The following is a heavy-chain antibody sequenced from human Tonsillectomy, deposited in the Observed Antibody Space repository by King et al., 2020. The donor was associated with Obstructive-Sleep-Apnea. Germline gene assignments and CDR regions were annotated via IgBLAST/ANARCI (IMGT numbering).Heavy chain of an antibody. V-gene: IGHV4-30-2*01. Sequence: LQLQESGSGLVKPSQTLSLTCAVSGGSISSGGYSWSWIRQPPGKGLEWIGYIYHSGSTYYNPSLKSRVTISVDRSKNQFSLKLSSVTAADTAVYYCARAALNRGYYDILTGYLHAYFDYWGQGTLVTVSS. D-gene: IGHD3-9*01. CDR2: IYHSGST. J-gene: IGHJ4*02. CDR1: GGSISSGGYS. CDR3: ARAALNRGYYDILTGYLHAYFDY.